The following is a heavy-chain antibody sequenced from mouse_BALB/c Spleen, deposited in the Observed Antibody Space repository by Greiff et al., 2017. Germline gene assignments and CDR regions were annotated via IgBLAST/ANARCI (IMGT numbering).Heavy chain of an antibody. CDR3: ARGGLRLYAMDY. CDR1: GYTFSSYW. CDR2: ILPGSGST. D-gene: IGHD3-1*01. J-gene: IGHJ4*01. V-gene: IGHV1-9*01. Sequence: VKLMESGAELMKPGASVKISCKATGYTFSSYWIEWVKQRPGHGLEWIGEILPGSGSTNYNEKFKGKATFTADTSSNTAYMQLSSLTSEDSAVYYCARGGLRLYAMDYWGQGTSVTVSS.